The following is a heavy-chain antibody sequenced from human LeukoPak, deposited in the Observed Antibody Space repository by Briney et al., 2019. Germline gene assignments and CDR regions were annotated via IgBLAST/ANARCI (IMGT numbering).Heavy chain of an antibody. CDR2: ISWNSGNI. J-gene: IGHJ5*02. Sequence: GRSLRLSCTASGFTFHDYAMHWVRQALGKGLEWVSTISWNSGNIAYADSVKGRFTFSRDNAKNSLYLQMNSLRPEDTAFYYCAKGYYYDSSVYNWFDPWGQGTLVTVSS. D-gene: IGHD3-22*01. CDR1: GFTFHDYA. V-gene: IGHV3-9*01. CDR3: AKGYYYDSSVYNWFDP.